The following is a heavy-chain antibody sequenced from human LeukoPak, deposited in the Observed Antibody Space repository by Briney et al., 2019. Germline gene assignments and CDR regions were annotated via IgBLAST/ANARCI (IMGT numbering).Heavy chain of an antibody. Sequence: GASVKVSCRASGYTFTDFYLHWVRQAPGQGLEWIGTVNPNGDITSYAQKLQGRVTVTRDTSTSTVYMELGSLRSEDTAIYYCAKGTDPLGAFDYWGQGTLVTVSS. CDR2: VNPNGDIT. CDR1: GYTFTDFY. J-gene: IGHJ4*02. V-gene: IGHV1-46*04. CDR3: AKGTDPLGAFDY.